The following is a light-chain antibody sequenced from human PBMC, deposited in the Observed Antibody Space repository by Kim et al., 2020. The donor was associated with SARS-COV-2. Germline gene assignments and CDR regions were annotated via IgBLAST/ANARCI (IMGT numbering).Light chain of an antibody. V-gene: IGLV2-8*01. CDR3: SSYAGSNVV. Sequence: QSALTQPPSASGSPGQSVTISCTGTSSDVGGYKYVSWYQQHPGKAPKLMIYEVSKRPSGVPDRFSGSKSGNTASLTVSGLQAEDEADYYCSSYAGSNVVFGGGTQLTVL. J-gene: IGLJ2*01. CDR2: EVS. CDR1: SSDVGGYKY.